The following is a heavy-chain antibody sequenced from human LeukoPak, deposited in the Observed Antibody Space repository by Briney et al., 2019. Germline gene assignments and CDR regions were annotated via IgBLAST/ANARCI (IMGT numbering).Heavy chain of an antibody. V-gene: IGHV3-64D*09. J-gene: IGHJ4*02. D-gene: IGHD6-19*01. CDR1: GLSFSNYA. CDR2: ISSNGGST. CDR3: VKARLAVAVYFYY. Sequence: GGSLRLTFSACGLSFSNYAMHWVRQAPGKGLEYVSAISSNGGSTYYADSVKGRFTISRDNSKNTLYLQMSSLRAEDTAIYYCVKARLAVAVYFYYSGPGTLVTVSS.